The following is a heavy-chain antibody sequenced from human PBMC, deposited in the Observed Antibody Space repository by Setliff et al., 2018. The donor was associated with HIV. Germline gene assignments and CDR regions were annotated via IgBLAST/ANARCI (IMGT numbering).Heavy chain of an antibody. Sequence: ASVKVSCKASGDTFSIYAISWVRQAPGQGLEWMGGIIPIFGTANYAPRFQGRVTITADESTSTVYMELSSLRSEDSAVYYCARGRASYNVFDIWGQGTMVTVSS. CDR3: ARGRASYNVFDI. CDR2: IIPIFGTA. D-gene: IGHD1-1*01. J-gene: IGHJ3*02. CDR1: GDTFSIYA. V-gene: IGHV1-69*13.